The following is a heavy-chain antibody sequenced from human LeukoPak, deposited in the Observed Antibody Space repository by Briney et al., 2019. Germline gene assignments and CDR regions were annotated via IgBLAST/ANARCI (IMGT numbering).Heavy chain of an antibody. J-gene: IGHJ4*02. CDR2: INPNSGGT. Sequence: GASVKVSCKASGHTFTGYYMHWVRQAPGQGLEWMGWINPNSGGTNYAQKFQGWVTMTRDTSISTAYMELSRLRSDDTAVYYCARGSYCSGGSCYSGFDYWGQGTLVTVSS. CDR3: ARGSYCSGGSCYSGFDY. CDR1: GHTFTGYY. D-gene: IGHD2-15*01. V-gene: IGHV1-2*04.